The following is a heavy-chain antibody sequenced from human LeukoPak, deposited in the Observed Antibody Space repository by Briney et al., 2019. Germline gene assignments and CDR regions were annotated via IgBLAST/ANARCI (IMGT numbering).Heavy chain of an antibody. D-gene: IGHD2-2*01. Sequence: ASVTVSCTASGYTFTGYYMHWVRQAPGQGLEWMGWINPNSGGTNYAQKFQGRVTMTRDTSISTAYMELSRLRSDDTAVYYCARRRNPIVVVPAAVSPWFDPWGQGTLVTVSS. CDR3: ARRRNPIVVVPAAVSPWFDP. CDR1: GYTFTGYY. V-gene: IGHV1-2*02. J-gene: IGHJ5*02. CDR2: INPNSGGT.